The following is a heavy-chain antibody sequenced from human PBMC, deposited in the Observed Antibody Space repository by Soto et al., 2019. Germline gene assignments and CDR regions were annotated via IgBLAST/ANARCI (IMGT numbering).Heavy chain of an antibody. CDR2: INPNGGAT. J-gene: IGHJ6*03. D-gene: IGHD5-12*01. CDR3: ARESGGATATLDYYYFYMDV. CDR1: GDSFSDYY. V-gene: IGHV1-2*02. Sequence: GASVKGSCKTSGDSFSDYYIHWVRKAPGRRLEWMGWINPNGGATKYAQKFQGRVTVTRDTSIRTVYMELSSLRSDDTALYYCARESGGATATLDYYYFYMDVWGKGTTVTVSS.